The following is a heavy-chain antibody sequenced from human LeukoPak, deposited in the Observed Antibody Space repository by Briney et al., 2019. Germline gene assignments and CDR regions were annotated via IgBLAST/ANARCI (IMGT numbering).Heavy chain of an antibody. J-gene: IGHJ4*02. V-gene: IGHV3-43D*03. CDR3: AKDFQHIAVAGTFDY. Sequence: GGSLRLSCAASGFTFPDYAMHWVRQAPGKGLEWVSLISWDGVSTYYADSVKGRFTISRDNSKNSLYLQMNSLRGEDTAFYYCAKDFQHIAVAGTFDYWGQGTLVTVSS. CDR1: GFTFPDYA. D-gene: IGHD6-19*01. CDR2: ISWDGVST.